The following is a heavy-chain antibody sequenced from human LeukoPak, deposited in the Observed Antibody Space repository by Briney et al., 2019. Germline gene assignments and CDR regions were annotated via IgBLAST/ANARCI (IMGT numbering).Heavy chain of an antibody. CDR2: INHGGST. Sequence: PSETLSLTCAVYGGSFSGYYCSWIRQTPGKGLEWIGEINHGGSTSYNPSLKSRLTISVGSANNHFSLRVTSVTAADTAVYYCARVYDILTDPEDAFDIWGQGTMVTVSS. CDR1: GGSFSGYY. V-gene: IGHV4-34*01. D-gene: IGHD3-9*01. J-gene: IGHJ3*02. CDR3: ARVYDILTDPEDAFDI.